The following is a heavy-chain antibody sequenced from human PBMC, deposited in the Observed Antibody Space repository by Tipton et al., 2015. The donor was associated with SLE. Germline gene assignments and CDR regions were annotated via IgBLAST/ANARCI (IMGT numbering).Heavy chain of an antibody. Sequence: SLRLSCATSGFSVSSNYMTWVRQAPGKGLEWVSIIYEGGSTDYADSVKGRFTISRDNSKNTLYLQMNGLRAEDTAVYYCARGGKWRVGATRGYYAMDVWGQGTTVTVSS. V-gene: IGHV3-53*05. J-gene: IGHJ6*02. D-gene: IGHD1-26*01. CDR3: ARGGKWRVGATRGYYAMDV. CDR2: IYEGGST. CDR1: GFSVSSNY.